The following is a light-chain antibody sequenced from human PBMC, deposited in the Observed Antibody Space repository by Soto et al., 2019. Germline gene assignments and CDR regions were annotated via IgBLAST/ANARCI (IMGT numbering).Light chain of an antibody. CDR3: QQYNRYWT. CDR1: QSISSW. V-gene: IGKV1-5*03. CDR2: KAS. J-gene: IGKJ1*01. Sequence: DIQMTKSPSTLSASVGDRVTITCRARQSISSWLAWYQQKPGKAPKLLIYKASSLESGVPSRFSGSGSGREFTLTISSLQPDDFATYYCQQYNRYWTFGKGTKVEIK.